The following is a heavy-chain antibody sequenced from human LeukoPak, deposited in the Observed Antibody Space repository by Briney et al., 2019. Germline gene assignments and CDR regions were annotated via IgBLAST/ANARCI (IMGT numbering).Heavy chain of an antibody. CDR3: ARESYYGGNSDY. Sequence: SGGSLRLSCAASGFTFSSYSMNWVRQAPGKGLEWVSSISSSSSYIYYADSVKGRFTISRDNAKNSLYLQMNSLRAEDTAVYYCARESYYGGNSDYWGQGTLVTVSS. J-gene: IGHJ4*02. CDR1: GFTFSSYS. V-gene: IGHV3-21*01. D-gene: IGHD4-23*01. CDR2: ISSSSSYI.